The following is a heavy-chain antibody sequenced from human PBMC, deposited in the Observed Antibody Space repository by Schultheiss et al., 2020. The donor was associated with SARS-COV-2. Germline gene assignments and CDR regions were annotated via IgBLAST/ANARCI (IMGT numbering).Heavy chain of an antibody. CDR1: GFSFSSYS. Sequence: GGSLRLSCAASGFSFSSYSMNWVRQAPGKGLEWVSYISSSSSTIYYADSVKGRFTISRDNAKNTLYLQMNRLRAEDTAVYYCSSSPQQQPNFWGQGTLVTVSS. J-gene: IGHJ4*02. D-gene: IGHD6-13*01. CDR3: SSSPQQQPNF. V-gene: IGHV3-48*04. CDR2: ISSSSSTI.